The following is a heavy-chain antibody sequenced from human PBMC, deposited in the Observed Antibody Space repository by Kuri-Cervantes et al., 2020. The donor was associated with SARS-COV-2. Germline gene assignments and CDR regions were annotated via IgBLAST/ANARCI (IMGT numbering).Heavy chain of an antibody. CDR2: IRYDGSNK. V-gene: IGHV3-30*02. CDR1: GFTFSSYG. Sequence: GESLKISCAASGFTFSSYGMHWVRQAPGKGLEWVAFIRYDGSNKYYADSVKGRLTISRDNSKNTLYLQMNSLRAEDTAVYYCAKVQQLGSSWYWFDPWGQGTLVTVSS. J-gene: IGHJ5*02. CDR3: AKVQQLGSSWYWFDP. D-gene: IGHD6-13*01.